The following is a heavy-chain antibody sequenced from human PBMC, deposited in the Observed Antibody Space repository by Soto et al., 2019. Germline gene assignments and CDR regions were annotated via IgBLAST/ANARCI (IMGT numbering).Heavy chain of an antibody. J-gene: IGHJ4*02. CDR1: GNTFTSFD. Sequence: ASVKVSCKASGNTFTSFDINWVRQATGHGLEWMGWINPNSGNIGYAQKFQGRVTMTRDTAIRTAYMEVSRLRSDDTAVYYCARGRASGSYYLLDYWGQGTLVTVSS. V-gene: IGHV1-8*01. D-gene: IGHD3-10*01. CDR3: ARGRASGSYYLLDY. CDR2: INPNSGNI.